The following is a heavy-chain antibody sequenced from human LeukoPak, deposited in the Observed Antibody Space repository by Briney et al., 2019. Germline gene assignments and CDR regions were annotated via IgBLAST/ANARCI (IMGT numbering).Heavy chain of an antibody. CDR1: GYTFTDYY. CDR2: INPNSGGT. Sequence: ASVKVSSKASGYTFTDYYIHWVRQAPGQGLEWMGWINPNSGGTNYAQKFQGRVTMTRDTSISTDYMELSRLTSDDSAMYYCAGLLVAATYFDYWGQGTLVTVSS. V-gene: IGHV1-2*02. D-gene: IGHD5-12*01. CDR3: AGLLVAATYFDY. J-gene: IGHJ4*02.